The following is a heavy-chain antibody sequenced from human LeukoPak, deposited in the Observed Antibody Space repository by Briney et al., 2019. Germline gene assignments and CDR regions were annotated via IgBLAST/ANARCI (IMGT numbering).Heavy chain of an antibody. CDR3: ARAGHYDFWSGYYVPGNYCYYYMDV. Sequence: ASVKVSCKASGYTFTSYGISWVRQAPGQGLEWMGWISAYNGNTNYAQKLQGRVTMTTDTSTSTAYMELRSLRSDDTAVYYCARAGHYDFWSGYYVPGNYCYYYMDVWGKGTTVTVSS. CDR1: GYTFTSYG. V-gene: IGHV1-18*01. J-gene: IGHJ6*03. CDR2: ISAYNGNT. D-gene: IGHD3-3*01.